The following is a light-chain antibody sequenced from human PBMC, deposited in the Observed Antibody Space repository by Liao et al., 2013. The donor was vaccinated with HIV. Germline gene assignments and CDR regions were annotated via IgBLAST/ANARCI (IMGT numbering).Light chain of an antibody. J-gene: IGLJ2*01. CDR1: SLGERY. CDR2: QDS. V-gene: IGLV3-1*01. CDR3: QAWDRNTGIV. Sequence: SFALTQPPSVSVSPGQTATITCSGDSLGERYASWYQVKPGQSPLLVIYQDSNRPSGIPERFSGSSSGDTATLTISGTQAMDEADYYCQAWDRNTGIVFGGGTQLTV.